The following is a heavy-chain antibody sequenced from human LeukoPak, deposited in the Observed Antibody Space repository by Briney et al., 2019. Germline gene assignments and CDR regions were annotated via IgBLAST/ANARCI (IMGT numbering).Heavy chain of an antibody. CDR2: INPSGGST. CDR1: GYTFTSYY. V-gene: IGHV1-46*01. D-gene: IGHD1-1*01. Sequence: ASVKVSCKASGYTFTSYYMHWVRQAPGQGLEWMGIINPSGGSTSYAQKFQGRVTMTRDTSTSTVYMELSSLRSEDTAVYYCARQGSWNDFSDNWFDPWGQGTLVTVSS. J-gene: IGHJ5*02. CDR3: ARQGSWNDFSDNWFDP.